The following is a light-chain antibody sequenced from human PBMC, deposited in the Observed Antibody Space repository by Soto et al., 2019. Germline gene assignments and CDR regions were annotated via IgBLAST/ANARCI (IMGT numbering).Light chain of an antibody. CDR1: SSDVGGYNY. CDR2: EVS. J-gene: IGLJ1*01. V-gene: IGLV2-8*01. CDR3: SSYAASNNYV. Sequence: QSVLTRPASVSGSPGQSITISCTGTSSDVGGYNYVSWYQQHPGKAPKLMIYEVSKRPSGVPDRFSGSKSGNTASLTVSGLQAEDEADYYCSSYAASNNYVFGTGTKVTVL.